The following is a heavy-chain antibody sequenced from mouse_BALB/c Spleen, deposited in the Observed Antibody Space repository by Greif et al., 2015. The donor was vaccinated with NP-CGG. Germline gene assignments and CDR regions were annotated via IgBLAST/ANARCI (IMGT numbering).Heavy chain of an antibody. CDR2: ISSGGST. J-gene: IGHJ2*01. CDR1: GFTFSSYA. V-gene: IGHV5-6-5*01. CDR3: ARGWYFDY. Sequence: EVNLVESGGGLVKPRGSLKLSCAASGFTFSSYAMSWVRQTPEKRLEWVASISSGGSTYYPDSVKGRFTISRDNARNILYLQMSSLRSEDTAMYYCARGWYFDYWGQGTTLTVSS.